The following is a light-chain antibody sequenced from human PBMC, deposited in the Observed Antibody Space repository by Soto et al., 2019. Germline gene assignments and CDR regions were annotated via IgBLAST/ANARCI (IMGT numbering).Light chain of an antibody. J-gene: IGLJ2*01. CDR2: RNN. CDR1: SSNIGSNY. V-gene: IGLV1-47*01. CDR3: AAWDDSLRGPV. Sequence: QSVLTQPPSASGTPGQRVTISCSGSSSNIGSNYVYWYQQLPGRAPKLLIHRNNQRPSGVPDRFSGSKSGTSASLAFSGLRSEDEADYYCAAWDDSLRGPVFGGGTKLTVL.